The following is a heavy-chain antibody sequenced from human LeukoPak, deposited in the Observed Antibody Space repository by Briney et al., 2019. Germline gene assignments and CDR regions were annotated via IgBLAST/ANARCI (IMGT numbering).Heavy chain of an antibody. V-gene: IGHV3-11*04. CDR1: GITFSDYY. CDR2: ISKSGDTI. Sequence: GGSLRLSCAASGITFSDYYMSWIRRARGKGLEWLSYISKSGDTIYYADSVRGRFTISRDNARNSLYLQMNSLTVADTATYYCVITAGSTTATDHWGQGALVTVSS. D-gene: IGHD1-14*01. J-gene: IGHJ5*02. CDR3: VITAGSTTATDH.